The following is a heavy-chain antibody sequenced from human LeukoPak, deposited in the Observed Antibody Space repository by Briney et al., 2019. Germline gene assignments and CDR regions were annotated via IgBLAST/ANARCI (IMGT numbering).Heavy chain of an antibody. V-gene: IGHV4-59*08. D-gene: IGHD2-2*03. Sequence: SETLSLTCTVSGGSISGYHWSWIRQSPGKGLEWIGYIDDTWSTNYNHPPQSRVTMSLDMSKNQFSLEMISVTAADTAMFYCVRLDRPGGRTGDVFAVWRPGPMVTVSS. CDR3: VRLDRPGGRTGDVFAV. CDR2: IDDTWST. CDR1: GGSISGYH. J-gene: IGHJ3*01.